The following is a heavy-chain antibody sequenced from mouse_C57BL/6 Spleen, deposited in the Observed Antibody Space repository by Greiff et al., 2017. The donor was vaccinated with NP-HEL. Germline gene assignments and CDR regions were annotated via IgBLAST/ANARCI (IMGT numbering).Heavy chain of an antibody. J-gene: IGHJ2*01. CDR1: GYTFTDYY. CDR3: AREGTGRYFDY. CDR2: INPYNGGT. Sequence: VQLQQSGPVLVKPGASVKMSCKASGYTFTDYYMNWVKQSHGKSLEWIGVINPYNGGTSYNQKFKGKATLTVDKSSSTAYMELNSLTSEDSAVYYCAREGTGRYFDYWGQGTTLTVSS. V-gene: IGHV1-19*01. D-gene: IGHD4-1*01.